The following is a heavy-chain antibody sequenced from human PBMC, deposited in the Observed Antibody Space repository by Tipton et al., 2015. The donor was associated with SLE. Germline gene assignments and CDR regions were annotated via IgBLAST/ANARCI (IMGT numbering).Heavy chain of an antibody. D-gene: IGHD2-15*01. V-gene: IGHV1-69*05. J-gene: IGHJ4*02. CDR1: GYTFSNYG. Sequence: QSGPEVKKPGASVKVSCKASGYTFSNYGISWVRQAPGQGLEWMGGIIPIFGTANYAQKFQGRVTITTDESTSTAYMELSSLRSEGTAVYYGARDGSDAPHFDSWGEASLFTVSS. CDR3: ARDGSDAPHFDS. CDR2: IIPIFGTA.